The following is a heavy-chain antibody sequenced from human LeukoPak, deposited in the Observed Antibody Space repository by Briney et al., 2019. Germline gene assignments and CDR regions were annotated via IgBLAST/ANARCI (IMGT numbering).Heavy chain of an antibody. D-gene: IGHD2-15*01. Sequence: SETLSLTCTVSGGSISSYYWSWIRQPPGKGLEWIGYIHYSGSTNYNPSLKSRVTMSVDTSKNQFSLKLSSVTAADTAVYYCARGRYCSADICSGGDAFDIWGQGTTVSVSS. CDR3: ARGRYCSADICSGGDAFDI. CDR2: IHYSGST. J-gene: IGHJ3*02. V-gene: IGHV4-59*12. CDR1: GGSISSYY.